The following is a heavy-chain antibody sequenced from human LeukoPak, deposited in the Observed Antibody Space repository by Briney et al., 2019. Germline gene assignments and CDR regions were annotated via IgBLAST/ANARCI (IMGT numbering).Heavy chain of an antibody. CDR3: ANPYGDSYYYYGMDV. CDR2: ISSSSSYI. V-gene: IGHV3-21*04. Sequence: GGSLRLSCAASGFTFSSYSMNWVRQAPGKGLEWVSSISSSSSYIYYADSVKGRFTISRDNSKNTLYLQMNSLRAEDTAVYYCANPYGDSYYYYGMDVWGQGTTVTVSS. D-gene: IGHD4-17*01. J-gene: IGHJ6*02. CDR1: GFTFSSYS.